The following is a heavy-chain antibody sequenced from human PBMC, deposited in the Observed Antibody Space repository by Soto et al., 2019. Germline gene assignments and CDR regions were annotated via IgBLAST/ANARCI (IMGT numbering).Heavy chain of an antibody. D-gene: IGHD2-15*01. CDR1: VFTFSDYY. J-gene: IGHJ6*01. CDR3: ARDLGCSGGSCYSGDYYYYGMEV. CDR2: ISSSGSTI. V-gene: IGHV3-11*01. Sequence: VGSLRLSCASSVFTFSDYYMSCIRHAPGKWLEWVSYISSSGSTIYYADSVKGRFTISRDNAKNSLYLQMNSLRAEDTAVYYCARDLGCSGGSCYSGDYYYYGMEVLGQGTTVIVS.